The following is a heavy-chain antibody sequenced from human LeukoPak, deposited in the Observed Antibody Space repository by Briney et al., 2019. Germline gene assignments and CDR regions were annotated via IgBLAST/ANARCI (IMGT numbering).Heavy chain of an antibody. V-gene: IGHV1-3*01. D-gene: IGHD3-10*01. CDR1: GYTFTSYA. CDR3: ARTTTMVRYRYYYYGMDV. CDR2: INAGNGNT. J-gene: IGHJ6*04. Sequence: EASVKVSRKASGYTFTSYAMHWVRQAPGQRLEWMGWINAGNGNTKYSQKFQGRVTITRDTSASTAYMELSSLRSEDTAVYYCARTTTMVRYRYYYYGMDVWGKGTTVTVSS.